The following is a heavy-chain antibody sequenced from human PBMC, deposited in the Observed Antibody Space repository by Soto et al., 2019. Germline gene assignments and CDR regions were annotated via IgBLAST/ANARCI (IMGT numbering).Heavy chain of an antibody. CDR3: VRGGYMHACDI. CDR1: GFTFSSYW. V-gene: IGHV3-74*01. J-gene: IGHJ3*02. Sequence: EVQLVESGGGLVQPGGSLRLSCAASGFTFSSYWMYWVRQAPGKWLEWVSHMNNDGSYTIYAESVKGRFTFSRDNAKNTLYLQMNSLRAEDTAVYYCVRGGYMHACDIWGQGTMVTVSS. D-gene: IGHD6-13*01. CDR2: MNNDGSYT.